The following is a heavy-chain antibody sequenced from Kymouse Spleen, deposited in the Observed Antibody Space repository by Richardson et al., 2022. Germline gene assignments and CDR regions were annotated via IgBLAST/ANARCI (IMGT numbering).Heavy chain of an antibody. Sequence: EVQLVESGGGLVQPGGSLRLSCAASGFTFSSYWMSWVRQAPGKGLEWVANIKQDGSEKYYVDSVKGRFTISRDNAKNSLYLQMNSLRAEDTAVYYCARDDYSNYYYYYGMDVWGQGTTVTVSS. V-gene: IGHV3-7*01. D-gene: IGHD4-11,IGHD4-11*01. CDR3: ARDDYSNYYYYYGMDV. CDR2: IKQDGSEK. CDR1: GFTFSSYW. J-gene: IGHJ6*02.